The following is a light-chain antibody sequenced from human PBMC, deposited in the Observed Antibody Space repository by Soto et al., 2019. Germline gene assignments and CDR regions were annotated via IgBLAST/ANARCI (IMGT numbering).Light chain of an antibody. Sequence: QSALTQPPSVSGSPGQSITISCTGTTSDIGHYDFVSWYQQHPGTAPKLMIYDVTSRPSGVSDRFAGSKSGNTASLTISRLQPEDEDDYYCGSYSTTSTPVVFGGGTKLTVL. CDR1: TSDIGHYDF. CDR3: GSYSTTSTPVV. J-gene: IGLJ2*01. CDR2: DVT. V-gene: IGLV2-14*03.